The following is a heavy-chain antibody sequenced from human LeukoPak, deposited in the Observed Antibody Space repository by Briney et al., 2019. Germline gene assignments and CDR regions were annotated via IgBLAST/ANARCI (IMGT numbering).Heavy chain of an antibody. V-gene: IGHV3-48*03. J-gene: IGHJ4*01. D-gene: IGHD3-3*01. CDR3: ARGPILRFLEWPTQYFDY. Sequence: PGGSLRLSCAASGFTFSSYEMNWVRQAPGKGLEWVSYISSSGSTIYYADSVKGRFTISRDNAKNSLYLQMNSLRAEDTAVYYCARGPILRFLEWPTQYFDYWGQGTLVTVSS. CDR2: ISSSGSTI. CDR1: GFTFSSYE.